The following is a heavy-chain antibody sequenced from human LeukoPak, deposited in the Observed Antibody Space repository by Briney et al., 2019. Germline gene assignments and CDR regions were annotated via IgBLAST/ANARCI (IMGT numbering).Heavy chain of an antibody. CDR2: INPNSGGT. CDR1: GYTLTGYY. CDR3: ARGYPDIVVVPAAIPYYLS. V-gene: IGHV1-2*02. Sequence: ASVKVSCKASGYTLTGYYMHWVRQAPGQGLEWMGWINPNSGGTNYAQKFQGRVTMTRDTSISTAYMELSRLRSDDTAVYYCARGYPDIVVVPAAIPYYLSWGQGTLVTVSS. D-gene: IGHD2-2*02. J-gene: IGHJ4*02.